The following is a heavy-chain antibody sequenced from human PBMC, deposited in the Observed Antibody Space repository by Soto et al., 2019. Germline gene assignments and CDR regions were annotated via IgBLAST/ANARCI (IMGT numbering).Heavy chain of an antibody. D-gene: IGHD3-10*01. CDR2: INTYNGNT. CDR3: ARGVGSGTFYSQYNWFDP. J-gene: IGHJ5*02. Sequence: APVKVSCKASGYTFTNYGISWVRQAPGQGLEWMGWINTYNGNTNHAQKLQGRVTMTTDTSTSTAYMELRSLRSDDTAVYYCARGVGSGTFYSQYNWFDPSGQRPLVTVS. V-gene: IGHV1-18*01. CDR1: GYTFTNYG.